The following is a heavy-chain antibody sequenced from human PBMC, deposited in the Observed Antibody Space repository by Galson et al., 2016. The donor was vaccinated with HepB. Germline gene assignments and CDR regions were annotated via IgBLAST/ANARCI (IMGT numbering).Heavy chain of an antibody. CDR1: GGSANSGSYY. D-gene: IGHD3-22*01. Sequence: SETLSLTCTVSGGSANSGSYYWSWIRQPPGKGLEWIGHIYYSGSTNYNPSLKSRVTISLDTSKNQFSLKLTSVTAADTAVYYCARALASSGYYPDYWGQGSLVTVSS. J-gene: IGHJ4*02. CDR3: ARALASSGYYPDY. CDR2: IYYSGST. V-gene: IGHV4-61*01.